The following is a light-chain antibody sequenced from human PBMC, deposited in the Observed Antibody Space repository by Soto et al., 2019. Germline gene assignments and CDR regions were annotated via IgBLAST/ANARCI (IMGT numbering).Light chain of an antibody. Sequence: EIVLTKSPATLSLSTGERATLSCRASQSVSSYLAWYQQKPGQAPRLLIYDASSRATGIPARFSGGGSGTDFTLTISSLEPEDFAVYYCQQYNSWPPITFGQGTRLEI. CDR1: QSVSSY. V-gene: IGKV3-11*01. CDR3: QQYNSWPPIT. J-gene: IGKJ5*01. CDR2: DAS.